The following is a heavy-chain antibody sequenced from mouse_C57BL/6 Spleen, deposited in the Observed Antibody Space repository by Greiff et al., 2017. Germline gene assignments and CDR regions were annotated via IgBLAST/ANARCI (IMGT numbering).Heavy chain of an antibody. Sequence: VKVVESGPGLVQPSQSLSITCTVSGFSLTSYGVHWVRQSPGKGLEWLGVIWSGGSTDYNAAFISRLSISKDNSKSQVFFKMNSLQADDTAIYYCARRGTGSYYYAMDYWGQGTSVTVSS. J-gene: IGHJ4*01. CDR3: ARRGTGSYYYAMDY. CDR2: IWSGGST. D-gene: IGHD4-1*01. V-gene: IGHV2-2*01. CDR1: GFSLTSYG.